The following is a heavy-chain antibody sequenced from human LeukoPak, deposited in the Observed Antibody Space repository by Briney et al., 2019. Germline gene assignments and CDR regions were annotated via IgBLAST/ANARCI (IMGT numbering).Heavy chain of an antibody. CDR2: IIPIFGTA. D-gene: IGHD6-13*01. CDR1: GGTFSSYA. V-gene: IGHV1-69*01. Sequence: SVKVSCKASGGTFSSYAIRWVRQAPGQGLEWMGGIIPIFGTANYAQRFQGRVTITADESTSTAYMELSSLRSEDTAVYYCARAAAAGNDTLDYWGQGTLVTVSS. J-gene: IGHJ4*02. CDR3: ARAAAAGNDTLDY.